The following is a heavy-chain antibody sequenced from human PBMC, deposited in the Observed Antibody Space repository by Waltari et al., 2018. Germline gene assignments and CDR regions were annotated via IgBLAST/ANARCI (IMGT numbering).Heavy chain of an antibody. CDR1: GFTFSSYG. CDR2: IWYDGSNK. CDR3: ARGSGADYFDY. J-gene: IGHJ4*02. Sequence: QVQLVESGGGVVQPGRSLRLSCAASGFTFSSYGMHWVRQAPGKGREWVAVIWYDGSNKYYADSVKGRFTISRDNSKNTLYLQMNSLRAEDTAVYYCARGSGADYFDYWGQGTLVTVSS. D-gene: IGHD2-15*01. V-gene: IGHV3-33*01.